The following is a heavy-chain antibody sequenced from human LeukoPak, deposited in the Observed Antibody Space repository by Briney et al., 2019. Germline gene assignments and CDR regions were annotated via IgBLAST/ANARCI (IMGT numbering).Heavy chain of an antibody. CDR3: ARIFEVYYYDSSGYYRPRNWFDP. D-gene: IGHD3-22*01. CDR1: GGSFSGYY. Sequence: PSETLSLTCAVYGGSFSGYYWSWIRQPPGKGLEWIGEINHSGSTNYNPSLKSRVTISVDTSKNQFSLKLSSVTAADTAVYYCARIFEVYYYDSSGYYRPRNWFDPWGQGTLVTVSS. J-gene: IGHJ5*02. V-gene: IGHV4-34*01. CDR2: INHSGST.